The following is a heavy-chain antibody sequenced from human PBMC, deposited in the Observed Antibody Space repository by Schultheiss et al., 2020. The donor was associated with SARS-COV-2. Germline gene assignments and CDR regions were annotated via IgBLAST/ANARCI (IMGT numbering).Heavy chain of an antibody. D-gene: IGHD1-1*01. CDR1: GGSISNDY. CDR2: IYTSGST. J-gene: IGHJ4*02. Sequence: SETLSLTCTVSGGSISNDYWSWIRQPAGKGLEWIGRIYTSGSTNYNPSLKSRVTISVHTSKNQFSLKLSSVTAADTAVYYCARDEQTGNLHYWGQGTLVTVSS. CDR3: ARDEQTGNLHY. V-gene: IGHV4-4*07.